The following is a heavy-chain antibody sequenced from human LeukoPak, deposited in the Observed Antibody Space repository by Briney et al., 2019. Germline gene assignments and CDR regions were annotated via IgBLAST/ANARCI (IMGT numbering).Heavy chain of an antibody. Sequence: GASVKVSCKASRGTFSSYAISWVRQAPGQGLEWMGGIIPIFGTANYAQKFQGRVTITTDDSTSTAYMELSSLRSEHTAVYYCARDLGDYDAFDIWGQGTMVTVSS. D-gene: IGHD3-16*01. J-gene: IGHJ3*02. CDR3: ARDLGDYDAFDI. CDR2: IIPIFGTA. CDR1: RGTFSSYA. V-gene: IGHV1-69*05.